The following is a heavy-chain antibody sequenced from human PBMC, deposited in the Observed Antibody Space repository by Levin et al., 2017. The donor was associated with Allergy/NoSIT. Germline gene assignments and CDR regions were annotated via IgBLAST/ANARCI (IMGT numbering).Heavy chain of an antibody. CDR1: GFTFSSYS. D-gene: IGHD1-26*01. V-gene: IGHV3-21*01. J-gene: IGHJ4*02. CDR2: ISSSSSYI. Sequence: ASVKVSCAASGFTFSSYSMNWVRQAPGKGLEWVSSISSSSSYIYYADSVKGRFTISRDNAKNSLYLQMNSLRAEDTAVYYCARASVGATDYWGQGTLVTVSS. CDR3: ARASVGATDY.